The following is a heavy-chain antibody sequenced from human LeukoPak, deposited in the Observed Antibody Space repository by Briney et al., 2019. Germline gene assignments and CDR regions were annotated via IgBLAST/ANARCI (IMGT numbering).Heavy chain of an antibody. CDR2: ISAYNGNT. Sequence: GASVKVSCKASGYTFTSYGISWVRQAPGQGLEWMGWISAYNGNTNYAQKLQGRVTMTTDTSTSTAYMELRSLGSDDTAVYYCARSYSSGWYADAFDIWGQGTMVTVSS. V-gene: IGHV1-18*01. J-gene: IGHJ3*02. CDR1: GYTFTSYG. CDR3: ARSYSSGWYADAFDI. D-gene: IGHD6-19*01.